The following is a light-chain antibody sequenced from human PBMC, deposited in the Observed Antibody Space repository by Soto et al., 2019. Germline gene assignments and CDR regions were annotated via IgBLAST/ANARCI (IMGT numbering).Light chain of an antibody. CDR1: DSNIGSTA. CDR3: AAWDDDLHVWL. V-gene: IGLV1-44*01. CDR2: SSN. J-gene: IGLJ3*02. Sequence: QSVLTQPPSVSATPGQWVILSCSGGDSNIGSTAVNWYQQLPGTAPRLLIYSSNQRPSWVPDRISGSKSGTSASLAISGLQSEDEADYYCAAWDDDLHVWLFGGGTKVTVL.